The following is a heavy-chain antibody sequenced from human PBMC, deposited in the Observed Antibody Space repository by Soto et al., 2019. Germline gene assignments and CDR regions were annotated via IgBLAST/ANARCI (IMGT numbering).Heavy chain of an antibody. Sequence: ASVKGSCKASGYTFTGHYIHCVRQAPEQGPEWMGEIGPESGATRYAQKFQGRVTMTRDMSITTVYMELNNLSPDDTAVYYCGRGRSGQIVVFYWGQGTPVTVSS. V-gene: IGHV1-2*02. CDR3: GRGRSGQIVVFY. J-gene: IGHJ4*02. CDR2: IGPESGAT. D-gene: IGHD1-26*01. CDR1: GYTFTGHY.